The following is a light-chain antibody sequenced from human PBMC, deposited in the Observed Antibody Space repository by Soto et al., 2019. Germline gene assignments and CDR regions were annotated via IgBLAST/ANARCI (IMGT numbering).Light chain of an antibody. CDR2: EVS. V-gene: IGLV2-23*02. CDR3: CSYAGSSTLYV. CDR1: SSDVGSYNL. J-gene: IGLJ1*01. Sequence: LTQPASVSGPPGQSITISCTGTSSDVGSYNLVSWYQQHPGKAPKLMIYEVSKRPSGVSNRFSGSKSGNTASLTISGLQAEDEADYYCCSYAGSSTLYVFGTGTKVTVL.